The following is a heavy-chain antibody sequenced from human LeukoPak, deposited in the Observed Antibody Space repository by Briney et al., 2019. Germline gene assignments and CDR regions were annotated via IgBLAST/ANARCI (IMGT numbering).Heavy chain of an antibody. CDR1: GGSFSGYY. J-gene: IGHJ3*02. CDR3: VGASVVIIFAFDI. D-gene: IGHD3-3*01. V-gene: IGHV4-59*10. CDR2: IYTSGST. Sequence: SETLSLTCAVYGGSFSGYYWSWIRQPAGKGLEWIGRIYTSGSTNYNPSLKSRVTMSVDTSKNQFSLKLSSVTAADTAVYYCVGASVVIIFAFDIWGQGTMVTVSS.